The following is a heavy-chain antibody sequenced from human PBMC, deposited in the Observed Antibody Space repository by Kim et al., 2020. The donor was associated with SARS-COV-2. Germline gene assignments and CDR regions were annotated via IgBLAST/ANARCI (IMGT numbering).Heavy chain of an antibody. CDR1: GYTFSSYR. CDR3: ARDDCRSTSCYAH. CDR2: ISAYSGNT. V-gene: IGHV1-18*01. D-gene: IGHD2-2*01. J-gene: IGHJ4*02. Sequence: ASVKVSCKASGYTFSSYRIIWVRQAPGQGLEWMGWISAYSGNTNYAQKFQGRVTMTTDTSTSTAYMELRSLISDDTAVYYCARDDCRSTSCYAHWGQGTLVTVSS.